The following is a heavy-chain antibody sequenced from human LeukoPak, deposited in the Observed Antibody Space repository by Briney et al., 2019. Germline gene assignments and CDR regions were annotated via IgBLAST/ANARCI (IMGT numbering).Heavy chain of an antibody. CDR1: GGSISSYY. V-gene: IGHV4-59*12. Sequence: PSETLSLTCTVSGGSISSYYWSWIRQPPGKGLEWIGYIYYSGSTNYNPSLKSRVTISVDTSKNQFSLKLSSVTAADTAVYYCARDTPYYYDSSGYYFDYWGQGTLVTVSS. CDR3: ARDTPYYYDSSGYYFDY. CDR2: IYYSGST. J-gene: IGHJ4*02. D-gene: IGHD3-22*01.